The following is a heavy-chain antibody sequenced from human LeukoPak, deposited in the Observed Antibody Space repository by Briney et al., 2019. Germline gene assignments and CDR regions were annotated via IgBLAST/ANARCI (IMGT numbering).Heavy chain of an antibody. V-gene: IGHV1-8*03. CDR1: GYTFTSYD. D-gene: IGHD3-22*01. CDR3: AREGYDGGGYFDY. CDR2: MNPNSGNT. J-gene: IGHJ4*02. Sequence: ASVKVSCKASGYTFTSYDINWVRQATGQGLEWMGWMNPNSGNTGHAQKFQGRVTITRNTSISTAYMELSSLRSEDTAVYYCAREGYDGGGYFDYWGQGTLVTVSS.